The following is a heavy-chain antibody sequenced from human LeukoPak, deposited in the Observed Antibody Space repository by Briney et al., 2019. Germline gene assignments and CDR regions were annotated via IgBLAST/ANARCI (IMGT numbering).Heavy chain of an antibody. CDR1: GGSISSGGYY. CDR2: IYHSGST. J-gene: IGHJ4*02. D-gene: IGHD4-17*01. Sequence: SETLSLTCTVSGGSISSGGYYWSWIRQPPGKGLEWIGYIYHSGSTYYNPSLKSRVTISVDRSKNQFSLKLSSVTAADTAVYYCARDPRGTVTNDYWGQGTLVTVSS. V-gene: IGHV4-30-2*01. CDR3: ARDPRGTVTNDY.